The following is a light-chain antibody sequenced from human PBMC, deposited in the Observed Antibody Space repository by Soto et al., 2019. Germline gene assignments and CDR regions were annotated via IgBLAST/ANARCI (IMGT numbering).Light chain of an antibody. CDR1: SSNIGAGYD. CDR3: QSYDNNLSGSV. V-gene: IGLV1-40*01. J-gene: IGLJ2*01. Sequence: QSVLTPPPSVSGAPGPMVTISCTGSSSNIGAGYDVHWYQQLPGTAPKLLIYGNSNRPSGVPDRFSGSKSGTSASLAITGLQAEDEADYYCQSYDNNLSGSVFGGGTKLTVL. CDR2: GNS.